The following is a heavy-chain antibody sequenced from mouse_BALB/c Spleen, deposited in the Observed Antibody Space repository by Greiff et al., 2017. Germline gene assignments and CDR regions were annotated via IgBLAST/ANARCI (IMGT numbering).Heavy chain of an antibody. CDR3: ARRVYGNYGGAMDY. D-gene: IGHD2-1*01. CDR2: IYWDDDK. Sequence: QVTLKESGPGILQPSQTLSLTCSFSGFSLSTSGMGVSWIRQPSGKGLEWLAHIYWDDDKRYNPSLKSRLTISKDTSSNQVFLKITSVDTADTATYYCARRVYGNYGGAMDYWGQGTSVTVSS. J-gene: IGHJ4*01. CDR1: GFSLSTSGMG. V-gene: IGHV8-12*01.